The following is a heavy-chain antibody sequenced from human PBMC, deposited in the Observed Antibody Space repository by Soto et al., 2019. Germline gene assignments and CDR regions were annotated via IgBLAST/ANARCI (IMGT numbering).Heavy chain of an antibody. CDR3: ARSGCGGDCSQLWWYFDL. CDR1: GFTFDDYG. CDR2: INWNGGST. J-gene: IGHJ2*01. D-gene: IGHD2-21*01. Sequence: EVQLVESGGGVVRPGGSLRLSCAASGFTFDDYGMSWVRQAPGKGLEWVSGINWNGGSTGYADSVKGRFTISRDNAKNSLYLQMNSLRAEDTALYHCARSGCGGDCSQLWWYFDLWGRGTLVTVSS. V-gene: IGHV3-20*01.